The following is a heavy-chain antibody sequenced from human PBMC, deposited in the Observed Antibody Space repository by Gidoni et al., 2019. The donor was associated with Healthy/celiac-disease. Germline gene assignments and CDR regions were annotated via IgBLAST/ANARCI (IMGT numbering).Heavy chain of an antibody. Sequence: QVQLVESGGGVVQHGRSLSLSCAASGFTCSSYAMHWVRQAPGKGREWLAVISYDGSNKYYADSVKGRFTISRYNSKNTLYLQMISLRAEDTAVYYCARDRGGWYAPFDYWGQGTLVTVSS. CDR1: GFTCSSYA. CDR2: ISYDGSNK. D-gene: IGHD6-19*01. V-gene: IGHV3-30-3*01. J-gene: IGHJ4*02. CDR3: ARDRGGWYAPFDY.